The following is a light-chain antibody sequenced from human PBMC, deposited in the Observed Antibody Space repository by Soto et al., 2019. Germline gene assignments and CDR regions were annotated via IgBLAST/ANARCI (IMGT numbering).Light chain of an antibody. J-gene: IGKJ1*01. Sequence: EMVMTQSPATLSVSPGERAALSCRASQSVSSNLAWYQQKPGQAPRLLIYGASTRAAGIPARFSGSGSGTEFTLTISSLQSEDSAVYYCQQYNDWWTFGQGTKV. CDR2: GAS. V-gene: IGKV3-15*01. CDR3: QQYNDWWT. CDR1: QSVSSN.